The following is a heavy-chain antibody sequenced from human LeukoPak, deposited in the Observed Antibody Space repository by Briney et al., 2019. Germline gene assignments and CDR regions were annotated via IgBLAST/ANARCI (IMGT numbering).Heavy chain of an antibody. CDR2: INPNSGGT. D-gene: IGHD2-15*01. CDR1: GYTFTGYY. Sequence: ASVKVSCKASGYTFTGYYMHWVRQAPGQGLEWMGWINPNSGGTNYAQKFQGRVTMPRDTSISTAYMELSRLRSDDTAVYYCARAGPELRYCSGGSCYSVWFDPWGQGTLVTVSS. CDR3: ARAGPELRYCSGGSCYSVWFDP. J-gene: IGHJ5*02. V-gene: IGHV1-2*02.